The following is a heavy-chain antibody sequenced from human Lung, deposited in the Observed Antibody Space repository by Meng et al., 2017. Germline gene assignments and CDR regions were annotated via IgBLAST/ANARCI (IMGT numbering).Heavy chain of an antibody. J-gene: IGHJ4*02. CDR2: ISIIGHNT. Sequence: VQVLVSGGGFVQPGGSLRLSCAVSGFTFSNSAMRWVRQAPGKGLEWVSGISIIGHNTYYADSVKGRFTISRDNSRNTLYLQMNSLRAEDTAIYYCAKEEVPNDYWGQGTLVTVFS. CDR1: GFTFSNSA. D-gene: IGHD1-1*01. CDR3: AKEEVPNDY. V-gene: IGHV3-23*01.